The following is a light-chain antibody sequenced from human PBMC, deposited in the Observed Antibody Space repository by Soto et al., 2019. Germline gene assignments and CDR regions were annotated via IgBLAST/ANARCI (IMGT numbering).Light chain of an antibody. CDR1: NTNIGAGYD. CDR2: ANI. J-gene: IGLJ3*02. Sequence: QAVVTQPPSVSGAPGQRVSISYTGSNTNIGAGYDVNWYQQLPGTAPKLLIYANINRPSGVPDRFSGSKSGASAFLVITGLQAEDEADYYCQSYDSSLSAWKVFGGGTKLTVL. CDR3: QSYDSSLSAWKV. V-gene: IGLV1-40*03.